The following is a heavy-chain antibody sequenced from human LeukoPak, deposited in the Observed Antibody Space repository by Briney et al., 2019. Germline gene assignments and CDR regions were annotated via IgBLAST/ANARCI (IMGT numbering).Heavy chain of an antibody. CDR2: IRYDGSNK. V-gene: IGHV3-30*02. D-gene: IGHD3-22*01. J-gene: IGHJ4*02. Sequence: GGSLRLSCAASGFTFSSYGMHWVRQAPGKGLEWVAFIRYDGSNKYYADSVKGRFTISRDNSKNTLYLQMNSLRAEDTAVYYCAKLSYYDSSGPIAYWSQGTLVTVSS. CDR1: GFTFSSYG. CDR3: AKLSYYDSSGPIAY.